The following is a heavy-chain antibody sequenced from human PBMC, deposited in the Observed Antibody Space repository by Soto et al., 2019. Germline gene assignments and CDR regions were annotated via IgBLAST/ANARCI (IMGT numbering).Heavy chain of an antibody. CDR3: AGLAVAGTAYDY. CDR2: INHSGST. J-gene: IGHJ4*02. V-gene: IGHV4-34*01. D-gene: IGHD6-19*01. Sequence: PSETLSLTCAVYGGSFSGYYWSWIRQPPGKGLEWIGEINHSGSTNYNPSLKSRVTISVDTSKNQFSLKLSSVTAADTAVYYCAGLAVAGTAYDYWGQGTLVTV. CDR1: GGSFSGYY.